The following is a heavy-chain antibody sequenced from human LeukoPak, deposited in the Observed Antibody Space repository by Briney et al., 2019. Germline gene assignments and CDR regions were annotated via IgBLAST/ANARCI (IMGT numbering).Heavy chain of an antibody. Sequence: KPSETLSLTCTVSGGSISSYYWSWIRQPPGKELEWIGYIYYSGSTNYNPSLKSRVTISVDTSKNQFSLKLSSVTAADTAVYYCARGVTIFGVVTPPYDAFDIWGQGTMVTVSS. CDR3: ARGVTIFGVVTPPYDAFDI. V-gene: IGHV4-59*01. CDR1: GGSISSYY. J-gene: IGHJ3*02. D-gene: IGHD3-3*01. CDR2: IYYSGST.